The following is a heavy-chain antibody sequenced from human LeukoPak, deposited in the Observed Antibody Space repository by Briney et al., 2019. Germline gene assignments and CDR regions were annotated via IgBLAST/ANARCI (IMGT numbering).Heavy chain of an antibody. J-gene: IGHJ4*02. D-gene: IGHD7-27*01. Sequence: GGSLRLSCAASGFEFNSYAMSWVRQAPGKGLEWVSVISASGGSTNYADSVKGRFTMSSDNSQNTLYLQMNSLRAEDTAVYYCAKASELGRGYFDYWGQGTLVTVSS. CDR1: GFEFNSYA. V-gene: IGHV3-23*01. CDR2: ISASGGST. CDR3: AKASELGRGYFDY.